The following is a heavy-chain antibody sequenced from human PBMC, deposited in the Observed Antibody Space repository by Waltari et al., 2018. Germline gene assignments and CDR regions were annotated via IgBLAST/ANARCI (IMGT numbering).Heavy chain of an antibody. Sequence: EVQLVQSGAEVKKHGATVKISCKVSGYTFTDYYMHWVQQAPGKGLEWMGLVDPEDGETIYAEKFQVRVTITADTATDTAYIELSSLRSEDTAVYYCATAVLLPYSSSWYGIDYWGQGTLVTVSS. CDR1: GYTFTDYY. J-gene: IGHJ4*02. V-gene: IGHV1-69-2*01. CDR2: VDPEDGET. D-gene: IGHD6-13*01. CDR3: ATAVLLPYSSSWYGIDY.